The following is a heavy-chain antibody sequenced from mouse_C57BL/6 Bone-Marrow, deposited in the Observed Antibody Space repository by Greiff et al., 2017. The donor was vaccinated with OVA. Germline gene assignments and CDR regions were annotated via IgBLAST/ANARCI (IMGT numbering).Heavy chain of an antibody. CDR3: ARRGYYGSSYWYFDV. D-gene: IGHD1-1*01. Sequence: EVHLVESGGGLVQPGGSLKLSCAASGFTFSDYYMYWVRQTPEKRLEWVAYISNGGGSTYYPDTVKGGFTISRDNAKNTLYLQMSRLKSEDTAMYYCARRGYYGSSYWYFDVWGTGTTVTVSS. J-gene: IGHJ1*03. CDR2: ISNGGGST. V-gene: IGHV5-12*01. CDR1: GFTFSDYY.